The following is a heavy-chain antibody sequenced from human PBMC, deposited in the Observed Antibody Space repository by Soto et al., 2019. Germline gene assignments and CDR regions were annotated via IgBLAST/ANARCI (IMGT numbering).Heavy chain of an antibody. J-gene: IGHJ4*02. CDR2: IYHSGST. CDR1: GVSISGTNW. CDR3: ARRRDALFDS. Sequence: QVQLQESGPGLVKPSGTLSLTCAVSGVSISGTNWWTWVRQSPGKGLEWIGDIYHSGSTSYIPSLKSRLTISVDKSKNQFSWKLTSVTAADSAVYYCARRRDALFDSWGQGPLVTVSS. D-gene: IGHD2-2*01. V-gene: IGHV4-4*02.